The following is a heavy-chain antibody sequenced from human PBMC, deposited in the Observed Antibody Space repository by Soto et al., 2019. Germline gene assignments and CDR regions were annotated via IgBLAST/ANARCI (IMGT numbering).Heavy chain of an antibody. CDR1: GFTFISYE. CDR3: ARVSDAHSMDV. Sequence: PGGSLRLSCAASGFTFISYEMNWVRQAPGKGLEWVSYISGGGTTIYYADSVKGRFTISRDNAKNSLYLQMNSLRTEDTAVYYCARVSDAHSMDVWGQGTTVTASS. V-gene: IGHV3-48*03. CDR2: ISGGGTTI. J-gene: IGHJ6*02. D-gene: IGHD2-2*01.